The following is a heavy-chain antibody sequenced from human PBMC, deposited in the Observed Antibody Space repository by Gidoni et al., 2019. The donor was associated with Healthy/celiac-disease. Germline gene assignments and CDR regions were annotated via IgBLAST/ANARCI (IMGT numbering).Heavy chain of an antibody. J-gene: IGHJ6*03. Sequence: QVQLQQWGAGLLKPSETLSLTCAVYGGSFSGYYWSWIRQPPGKGLEWIGEINHSGSTNYNPSLKSRVTISVDTSKNQFSLKLSSVTAADTAVYYCARGLGPSPRWQKGYYYYMDVWGKGTTVTVSS. CDR1: GGSFSGYY. CDR3: ARGLGPSPRWQKGYYYYMDV. CDR2: INHSGST. D-gene: IGHD2-15*01. V-gene: IGHV4-34*01.